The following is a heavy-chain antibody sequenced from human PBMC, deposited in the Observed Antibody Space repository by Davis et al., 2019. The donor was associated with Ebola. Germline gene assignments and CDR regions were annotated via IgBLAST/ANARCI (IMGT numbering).Heavy chain of an antibody. D-gene: IGHD3-16*01. J-gene: IGHJ4*02. CDR2: IDYSGTT. Sequence: SETLSLTCTVSGDSIDRNYWSWIRQPPGKGLEWIGHIDYSGTTNYNPSLKSRVTISVDTSKNQFSLKLSSVTAADTAMYYCARRMRGQSPLDYWGQGTLVTVSS. V-gene: IGHV4-59*08. CDR3: ARRMRGQSPLDY. CDR1: GDSIDRNY.